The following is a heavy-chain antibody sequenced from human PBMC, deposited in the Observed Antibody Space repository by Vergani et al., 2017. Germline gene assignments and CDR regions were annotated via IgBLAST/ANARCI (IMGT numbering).Heavy chain of an antibody. CDR1: GFTFSSYS. V-gene: IGHV3-21*01. D-gene: IGHD2-2*01. Sequence: EVQLVESGGGLVKPGGSLRLSCAASGFTFSSYSMNWVRQAPGKGLEWVSSISSSSSYIYYADSVKGRLTISRDNAKNSLYQQMNSLIAEDTAVYYCARVMPGPDAFDIWGQGTMVTVSS. CDR2: ISSSSSYI. CDR3: ARVMPGPDAFDI. J-gene: IGHJ3*02.